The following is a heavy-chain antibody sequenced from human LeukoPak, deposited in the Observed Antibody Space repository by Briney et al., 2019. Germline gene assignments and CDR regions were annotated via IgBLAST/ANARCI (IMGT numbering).Heavy chain of an antibody. CDR2: INQDGSEE. D-gene: IGHD5-12*01. Sequence: GGSLRLSCAASGFTFSNYLMTWVRQAPGKGLEWVAHINQDGSEEQYMDSVKTRFTISRDNAKNSLSLQMNSLRAEHTAVYYCVRDGGVSGYDLLDYWGQGTLVTVSS. CDR1: GFTFSNYL. CDR3: VRDGGVSGYDLLDY. J-gene: IGHJ4*02. V-gene: IGHV3-7*01.